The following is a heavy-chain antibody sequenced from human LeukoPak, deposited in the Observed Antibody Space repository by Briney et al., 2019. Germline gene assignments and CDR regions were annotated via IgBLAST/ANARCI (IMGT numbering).Heavy chain of an antibody. D-gene: IGHD5-12*01. Sequence: GGSLRLSCAASGFTFSSYSMNWVRQAPGKGLEWVSCISSSSSTIYYADSVKGRFTISRDNAKNSLFLQMSSLRDEDTAVYYCARGSGYEIYWGQGTLVTVSS. V-gene: IGHV3-48*02. J-gene: IGHJ4*02. CDR2: ISSSSSTI. CDR1: GFTFSSYS. CDR3: ARGSGYEIY.